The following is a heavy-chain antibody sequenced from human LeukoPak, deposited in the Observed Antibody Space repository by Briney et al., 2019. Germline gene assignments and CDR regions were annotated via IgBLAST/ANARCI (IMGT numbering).Heavy chain of an antibody. J-gene: IGHJ5*02. CDR1: GGTFSSYA. D-gene: IGHD1-26*01. CDR2: FDPEDGET. V-gene: IGHV1-24*01. Sequence: ASVKVSCKASGGTFSSYAISWVRQAPGKGLEWMGGFDPEDGETIYAQKFQGRVTMTEDTSTDTAYMELSSLRSEDTAVYYCATVSGSYYWFDPWGQGTLVTVSS. CDR3: ATVSGSYYWFDP.